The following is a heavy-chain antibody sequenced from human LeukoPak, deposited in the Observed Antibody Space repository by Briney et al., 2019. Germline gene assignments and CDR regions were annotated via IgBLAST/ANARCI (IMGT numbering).Heavy chain of an antibody. V-gene: IGHV3-23*01. CDR1: GFTFSSYA. Sequence: SGGSLRLSCAASGFTFSSYAMSWVRQAPGKGLEWVSAISGSGGSTYYAESVKGRFTISRDNSKNTLYLQINSLRAEDTAVYYCAKDGWDISGYHYPEYWGQGTLVTVSS. CDR3: AKDGWDISGYHYPEY. D-gene: IGHD3-22*01. CDR2: ISGSGGST. J-gene: IGHJ4*02.